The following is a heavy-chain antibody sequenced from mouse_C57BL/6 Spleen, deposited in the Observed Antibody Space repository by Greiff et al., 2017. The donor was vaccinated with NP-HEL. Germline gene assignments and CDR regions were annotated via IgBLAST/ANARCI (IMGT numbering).Heavy chain of an antibody. CDR3: ARRGLTGPLDY. CDR2: IYPGSGST. CDR1: GYTFTSYW. D-gene: IGHD4-1*01. J-gene: IGHJ2*01. V-gene: IGHV1-55*01. Sequence: QVQLQQSGAELVKPGASVKMSCKASGYTFTSYWITWVKQRPGQGLEWIGDIYPGSGSTNYNEKFKSKATPTVDTSSSTAYMQLSSLTSEDSAVYYCARRGLTGPLDYWGQGTTLTVSS.